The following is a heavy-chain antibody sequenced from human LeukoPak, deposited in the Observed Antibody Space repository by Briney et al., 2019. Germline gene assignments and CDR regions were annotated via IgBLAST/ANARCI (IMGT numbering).Heavy chain of an antibody. CDR2: INQDGGEK. V-gene: IGHV3-7*03. J-gene: IGHJ3*02. D-gene: IGHD3-22*01. CDR3: AKVGTIVVVIFAFDI. CDR1: GITMSNTW. Sequence: QPGGSLRLSCAVSGITMSNTWMSWVRQAPGKGLEWVANINQDGGEKYYVDSVKGRFTISRDNSKNTLYLQMNSLRAEDTAVYYCAKVGTIVVVIFAFDIWGQGTMVTVSS.